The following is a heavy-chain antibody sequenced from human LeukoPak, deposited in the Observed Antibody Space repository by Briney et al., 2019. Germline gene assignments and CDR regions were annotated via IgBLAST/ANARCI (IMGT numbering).Heavy chain of an antibody. V-gene: IGHV1-2*02. J-gene: IGHJ6*04. D-gene: IGHD4-23*01. Sequence: ASVKVSCKASGYTFTGYYMHWVRQAPGQGPEWMGWINPNSGGTNYAQKFQGRVTMTRDTSISTAYMELSRLRSDDTAVYYCARGSPLVVTLYGGNSMDNYYYYGIDVWGEGTTVTVSS. CDR1: GYTFTGYY. CDR3: ARGSPLVVTLYGGNSMDNYYYYGIDV. CDR2: INPNSGGT.